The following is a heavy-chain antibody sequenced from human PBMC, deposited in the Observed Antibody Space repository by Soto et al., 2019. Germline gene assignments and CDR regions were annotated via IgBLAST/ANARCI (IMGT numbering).Heavy chain of an antibody. V-gene: IGHV4-30-2*01. Sequence: QLQLQESGSGLVKPSQTLSLTCAVSGGSISSGGYSWSWIRQPPGKGLEWIGYIYHSGSTYYNPSLKSRVTISVDRFKNQFSLKLSSVTAADTAVYYCAREVGGCSGGSCFHYFDYWGQGTLVTVSS. CDR3: AREVGGCSGGSCFHYFDY. J-gene: IGHJ4*02. CDR2: IYHSGST. CDR1: GGSISSGGYS. D-gene: IGHD2-15*01.